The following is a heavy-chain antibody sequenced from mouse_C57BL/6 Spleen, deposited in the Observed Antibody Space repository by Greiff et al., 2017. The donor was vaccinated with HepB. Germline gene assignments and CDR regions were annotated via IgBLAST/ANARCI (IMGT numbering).Heavy chain of an antibody. V-gene: IGHV1-55*01. D-gene: IGHD2-4*01. J-gene: IGHJ4*01. CDR2: IYPGSGST. CDR1: GYTFTSYW. CDR3: ARSGHNDYGAMDY. Sequence: QVQLQQPGAELVKPGASVKMSCKASGYTFTSYWITWVKQRPGQGLEWIGDIYPGSGSTNYNEKFKSKATLTVDTSSSTAYMQLSSLTSEDSAVYYCARSGHNDYGAMDYWGQGTSVTVSS.